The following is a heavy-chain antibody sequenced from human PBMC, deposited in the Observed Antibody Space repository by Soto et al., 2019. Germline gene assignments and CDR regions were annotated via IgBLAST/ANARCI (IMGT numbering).Heavy chain of an antibody. J-gene: IGHJ3*02. Sequence: QMQLVQSGPEVKKPGTSVKVSCKASGFTFTSSAVQWVRQARGQRLEWIGWIVVGSGNTNYAQKYQARATNTRDMSTSTAYMELSSLRSEDTAVYYCAAHSGYYDSSGYYPDAFDIWGQGTMVTVSS. CDR1: GFTFTSSA. D-gene: IGHD3-22*01. V-gene: IGHV1-58*01. CDR2: IVVGSGNT. CDR3: AAHSGYYDSSGYYPDAFDI.